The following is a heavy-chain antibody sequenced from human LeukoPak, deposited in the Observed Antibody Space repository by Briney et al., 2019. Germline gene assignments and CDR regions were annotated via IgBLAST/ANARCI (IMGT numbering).Heavy chain of an antibody. D-gene: IGHD1-26*01. J-gene: IGHJ3*02. CDR3: AGRVGATTGRAFDI. Sequence: GESLKISCKTSGYTFTGDWIGWVRQLPGKGLEWMGIVYPGDSDTRYSPSFQGQVTISADKSISTAYLQWNSLKASDTAMYYCAGRVGATTGRAFDIWGQGTMVTVSS. V-gene: IGHV5-51*01. CDR1: GYTFTGDW. CDR2: VYPGDSDT.